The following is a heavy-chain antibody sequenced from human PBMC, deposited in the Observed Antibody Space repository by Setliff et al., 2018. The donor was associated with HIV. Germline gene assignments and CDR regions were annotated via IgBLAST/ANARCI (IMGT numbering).Heavy chain of an antibody. D-gene: IGHD7-27*01. J-gene: IGHJ4*02. Sequence: GGSLRLSCAASGFTFSSYSMNWVRQAPGKGLEWVSYISSSSSTIYYADSVKGRFTISRDNAKNSLYLQMNSLRAEDTAVYYCADIGAGDHYWGQGTLVTVSS. CDR3: ADIGAGDHY. CDR1: GFTFSSYS. CDR2: ISSSSSTI. V-gene: IGHV3-48*01.